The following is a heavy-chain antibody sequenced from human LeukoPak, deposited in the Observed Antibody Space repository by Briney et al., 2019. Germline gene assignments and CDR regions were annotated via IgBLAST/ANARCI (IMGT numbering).Heavy chain of an antibody. CDR1: GFTFSDYY. D-gene: IGHD6-13*01. J-gene: IGHJ5*02. Sequence: NAGGSLRLSCAASGFTFSDYYMSWIRQAPGKGLEWVSYISSSGSTIYYADSVKGRFTISRDNAKNSLYLQMNSLRAEDTAVYYCARVGAAAGTGWFDPWGQGTLVTVSS. CDR2: ISSSGSTI. CDR3: ARVGAAAGTGWFDP. V-gene: IGHV3-11*01.